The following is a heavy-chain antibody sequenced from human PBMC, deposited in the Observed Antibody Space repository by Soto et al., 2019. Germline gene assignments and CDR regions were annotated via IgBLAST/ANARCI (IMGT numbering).Heavy chain of an antibody. CDR1: GYTFTSYY. J-gene: IGHJ6*03. CDR2: INPSGGST. Sequence: QVQLVQSGAEVKKPGASVTVSCKASGYTFTSYYIHWVRQAPGQGLEWMGIINPSGGSTRYAQKVQGRVTMTRDTATSTVYMEVSGLRAEDTAVYYCARDQEPSTLYYDYYYMDVWGKGTTVTVSS. V-gene: IGHV1-46*03. CDR3: ARDQEPSTLYYDYYYMDV.